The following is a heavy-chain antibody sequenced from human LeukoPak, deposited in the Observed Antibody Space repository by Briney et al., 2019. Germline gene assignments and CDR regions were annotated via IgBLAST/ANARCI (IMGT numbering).Heavy chain of an antibody. J-gene: IGHJ4*02. CDR2: IYNGGST. D-gene: IGHD6-19*01. CDR1: GFTVSSKY. CDR3: VRVGSGSAWSY. V-gene: IGHV3-53*01. Sequence: GGSLRLSCAASGFTVSSKYKSGVRQAPGKGLEWVSVIYNGGSTYYADSVKGRFTISRDNSKNTLYLQMNSLRAEDTAVYYCVRVGSGSAWSYWGQGTLVTVSS.